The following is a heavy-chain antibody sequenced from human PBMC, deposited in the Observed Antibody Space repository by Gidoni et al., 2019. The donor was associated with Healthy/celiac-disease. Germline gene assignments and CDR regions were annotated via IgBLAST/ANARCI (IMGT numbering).Heavy chain of an antibody. Sequence: QLQLQESGPGLVKPSETLSLTCTVSGGSISSSSYYWGWIRQPPGKGLEWSGSIYYSGSTSYNPSLKSRVTISVDTSKNQFSLKLSSVTAADTAVYYCARDVDSSGLTFDYWGQGTLVTVSS. D-gene: IGHD3-22*01. V-gene: IGHV4-39*07. CDR3: ARDVDSSGLTFDY. CDR2: IYYSGST. CDR1: GGSISSSSYY. J-gene: IGHJ4*02.